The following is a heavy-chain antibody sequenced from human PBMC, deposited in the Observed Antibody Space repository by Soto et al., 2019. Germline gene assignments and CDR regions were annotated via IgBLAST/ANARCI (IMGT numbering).Heavy chain of an antibody. CDR3: ARASSTVTTGDY. V-gene: IGHV4-30-2*06. CDR1: GDSISGGGFS. Sequence: NPSETLSLTCAVSGDSISGGGFSWNWIRQSPGKGLEWIGYIYPSGTSYYNPSLKSRVTISVDKSQNQFSLRLSSMTAADTAVYYCARASSTVTTGDYWGQGTLVTVSS. D-gene: IGHD4-17*01. J-gene: IGHJ4*02. CDR2: IYPSGTS.